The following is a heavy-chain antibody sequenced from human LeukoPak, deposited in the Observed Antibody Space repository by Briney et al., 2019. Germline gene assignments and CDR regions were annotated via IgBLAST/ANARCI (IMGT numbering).Heavy chain of an antibody. Sequence: ASVKVSCKASGYTFTNYTLNWVRQAPGQGLEWMGWIDTNTGNPTYAQGFIGRFVFSLDTSVTTAYLQISSLKAEDTAVYYCARGDRYVKPAAQRRFDYWGQGTLVTVSS. CDR3: ARGDRYVKPAAQRRFDY. J-gene: IGHJ4*02. CDR2: IDTNTGNP. V-gene: IGHV7-4-1*02. CDR1: GYTFTNYT. D-gene: IGHD2-2*01.